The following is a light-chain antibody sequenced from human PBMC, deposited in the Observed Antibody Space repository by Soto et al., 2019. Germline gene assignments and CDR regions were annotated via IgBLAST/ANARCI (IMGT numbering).Light chain of an antibody. CDR2: DAS. Sequence: EIVMTQSPSTLSVSPGERATLSCRASRSVSSNLAWYQQKPGQAPRLLIYDASTRATGIPARFSGSGSGTDFTLAISSLQPEDSATYYCLQDINYPWTFGQGTKVDIK. CDR1: RSVSSN. CDR3: LQDINYPWT. J-gene: IGKJ1*01. V-gene: IGKV3-15*01.